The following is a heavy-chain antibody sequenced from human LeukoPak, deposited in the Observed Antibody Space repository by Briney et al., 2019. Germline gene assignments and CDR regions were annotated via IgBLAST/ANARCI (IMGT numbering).Heavy chain of an antibody. Sequence: GGSLRLSCAASGFTFSSYAMSWVRQAPGKGLEWVSAISGSGGSTYYADSVKGRFTISRDNSKNTLYLQMNSLRAEDTAVYYCARGGPDDRYDFWSGYPPPYYYGMDVWGQGTTVTVSS. CDR3: ARGGPDDRYDFWSGYPPPYYYGMDV. CDR2: ISGSGGST. D-gene: IGHD3-3*01. CDR1: GFTFSSYA. V-gene: IGHV3-23*01. J-gene: IGHJ6*02.